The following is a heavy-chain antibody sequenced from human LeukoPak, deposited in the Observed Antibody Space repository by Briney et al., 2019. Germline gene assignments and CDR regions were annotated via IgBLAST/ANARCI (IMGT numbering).Heavy chain of an antibody. CDR3: TTGSYQESSGYRFDY. J-gene: IGHJ4*02. CDR1: GFTFSDYY. V-gene: IGHV3-71*01. Sequence: PGGSLRLSCAASGFTFSDYYMSWVRQAPGTGLEWVGFIRTKGDGGTTEFAASVKGRFIISRDDSKSIAYLQMSSLKTEDTAVYYCTTGSYQESSGYRFDYWGQGTLVTVSS. CDR2: IRTKGDGGTT. D-gene: IGHD3-22*01.